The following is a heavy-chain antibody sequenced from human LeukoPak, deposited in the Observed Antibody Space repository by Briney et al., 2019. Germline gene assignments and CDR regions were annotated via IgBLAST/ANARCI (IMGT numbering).Heavy chain of an antibody. D-gene: IGHD3-22*01. CDR1: GFTFSSYA. CDR2: ISGSGGST. Sequence: PGGSLRLSCAASGFTFSSYAMSWVRQAPGKGLEWVSAISGSGGSTYYADSVKGRFTISRDNSQHTLYLQMNSLRAEDTAVYYCAKAGEYYYDSRGYLSGDAFDIRGQGTMVTVPS. J-gene: IGHJ3*02. V-gene: IGHV3-23*01. CDR3: AKAGEYYYDSRGYLSGDAFDI.